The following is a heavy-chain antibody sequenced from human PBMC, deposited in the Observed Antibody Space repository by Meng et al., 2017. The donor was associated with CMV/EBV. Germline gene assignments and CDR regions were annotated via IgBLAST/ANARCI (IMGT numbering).Heavy chain of an antibody. CDR3: ARGSPNYYNYYGLDV. V-gene: IGHV4-59*01. CDR2: IYYSGNT. CDR1: GFTFDDYA. Sequence: ESLKISCAASGFTFDDYAMHWVRQAPGKGLEWIGYIYYSGNTNYNPSLKSRVTISADTSMNQFSLKLSSVTAADTAVYYCARGSPNYYNYYGLDVWGPGTTVTVSS. J-gene: IGHJ6*02.